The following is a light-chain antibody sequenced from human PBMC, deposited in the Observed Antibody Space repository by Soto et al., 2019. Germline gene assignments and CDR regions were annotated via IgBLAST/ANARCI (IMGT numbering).Light chain of an antibody. V-gene: IGKV1-33*01. CDR1: QDISNY. Sequence: DIQMTQSPSSLSASVGDRVTITCQASQDISNYLNWYQQKPGKAPKLLVYDASNLETGVPTRFSGSGSGTDFTFTISSLQPEDIATYYCQQYGNLPLTFGPGTKVDNK. CDR3: QQYGNLPLT. CDR2: DAS. J-gene: IGKJ3*01.